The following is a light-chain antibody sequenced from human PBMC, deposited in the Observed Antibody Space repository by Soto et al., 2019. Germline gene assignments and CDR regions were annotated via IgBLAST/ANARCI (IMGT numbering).Light chain of an antibody. CDR1: HDISTY. CDR2: AAS. V-gene: IGKV1-27*01. J-gene: IGKJ3*01. CDR3: QKYNSAPRIT. Sequence: DIQMTQSPSSLSASVGDRVTITCRASHDISTYLAWYQQRPGKAPKLLLYAASTLQSGVPSRFSGSRSGTDFTLTLSSLQPEDVAAYYCQKYNSAPRITFGPGTKVDIK.